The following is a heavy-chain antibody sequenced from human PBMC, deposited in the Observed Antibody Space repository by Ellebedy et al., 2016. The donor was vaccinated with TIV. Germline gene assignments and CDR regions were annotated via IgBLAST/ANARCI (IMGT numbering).Heavy chain of an antibody. CDR3: ATLDYGRIFYYYGLDV. D-gene: IGHD4-17*01. V-gene: IGHV3-11*06. CDR2: ISSSGSYT. CDR1: GFTFSDYY. Sequence: GESLKISCAASGFTFSDYYMSWIRQAPGKGLEWVSYISSSGSYTNYADSVKGRFTISRDNAKNSLYLQMNSLRDDDTAVYYCATLDYGRIFYYYGLDVWGQGTTVTASS. J-gene: IGHJ6*02.